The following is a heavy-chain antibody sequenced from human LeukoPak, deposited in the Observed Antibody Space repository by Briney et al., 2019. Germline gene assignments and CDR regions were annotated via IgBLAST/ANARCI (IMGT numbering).Heavy chain of an antibody. V-gene: IGHV4-59*01. J-gene: IGHJ5*02. CDR1: GGSISSYY. D-gene: IGHD1-1*01. CDR3: ARHVNNWNDDNWFDP. Sequence: SETLSLTCTVPGGSISSYYWSWIRQPPGKGLEWIGYIFYSGSTNYNPSLKSRVTISLDTSKNLFSLKLTSVTAADTAVYYCARHVNNWNDDNWFDPWGQGTLVTVSS. CDR2: IFYSGST.